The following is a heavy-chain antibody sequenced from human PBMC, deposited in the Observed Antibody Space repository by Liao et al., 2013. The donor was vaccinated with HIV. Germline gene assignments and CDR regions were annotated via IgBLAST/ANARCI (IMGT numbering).Heavy chain of an antibody. J-gene: IGHJ3*01. D-gene: IGHD6-19*01. CDR1: AGSIISDIYS. V-gene: IGHV4-61*02. CDR3: ARDGAGNRRGWNAFDV. CDR2: IQTSGST. Sequence: QVQLQESGPGLVKPAETLSLTCTVSAGSIISDIYSWSWIRQPSGKGLEWIGRIQTSGSTKYNPSLQSRVTISVDSSKNQFSLRLSSVTAADTAVYYCARDGAGNRRGWNAFDVWGQGRMVTVSS.